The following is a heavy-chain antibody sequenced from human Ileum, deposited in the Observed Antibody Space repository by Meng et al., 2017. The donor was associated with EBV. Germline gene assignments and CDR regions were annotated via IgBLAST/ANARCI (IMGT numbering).Heavy chain of an antibody. CDR3: ATGVADFEY. Sequence: VQLGQTGAEVKNPGASVKVYCKASGYTYTSYDINWVRQGTGQGLEWMGWMNPNRGTTGYAQKFQGRVTMTRNISKSTAYMDLSSLRSEDTAVYYCATGVADFEYWGQGTLVTVSS. V-gene: IGHV1-8*01. CDR1: GYTYTSYD. D-gene: IGHD6-19*01. CDR2: MNPNRGTT. J-gene: IGHJ4*02.